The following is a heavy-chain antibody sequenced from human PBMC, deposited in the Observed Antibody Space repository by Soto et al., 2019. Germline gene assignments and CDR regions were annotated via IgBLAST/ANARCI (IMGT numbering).Heavy chain of an antibody. CDR1: GGTFSSYT. Sequence: QVQLVQSGAEVKKPGSSVKVSCKASGGTFSSYTISWVRQAPGQGLEWMGRIIPILGIANYAQKFQGRVTITADKPTSTAYMELSSLRSEDTAVYYCASAVAGPGWFDPWGQGTLVTVSS. V-gene: IGHV1-69*02. J-gene: IGHJ5*02. D-gene: IGHD6-19*01. CDR2: IIPILGIA. CDR3: ASAVAGPGWFDP.